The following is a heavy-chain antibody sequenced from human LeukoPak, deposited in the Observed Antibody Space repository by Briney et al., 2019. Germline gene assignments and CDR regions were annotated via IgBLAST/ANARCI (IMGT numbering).Heavy chain of an antibody. J-gene: IGHJ5*02. Sequence: SETLSLTCSVSGDSITGYSWSWIRQTPGKGLEWIGYIYYNGDAHYNPSLNSRLSMSVDTPNKQFSLNLRSVTAADTAVYYCVRGPYGASISNWFDPWGQGLLVTVSS. CDR3: VRGPYGASISNWFDP. CDR1: GDSITGYS. D-gene: IGHD4/OR15-4a*01. V-gene: IGHV4-59*01. CDR2: IYYNGDA.